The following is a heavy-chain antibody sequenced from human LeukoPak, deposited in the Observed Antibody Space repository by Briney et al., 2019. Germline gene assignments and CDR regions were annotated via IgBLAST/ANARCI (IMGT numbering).Heavy chain of an antibody. D-gene: IGHD5-18*01. CDR3: AREGRGYSYAFEY. J-gene: IGHJ4*02. CDR1: GFTVSSNY. CDR2: IYSGGST. V-gene: IGHV3-53*01. Sequence: GGSLRLSCAASGFTVSSNYMSWVRKAPGKGLEWVSVIYSGGSTYYADSVKGRFTISRDNGQNTLYLQMNSLRAEDTAVYYCAREGRGYSYAFEYWGQGTLVTVSS.